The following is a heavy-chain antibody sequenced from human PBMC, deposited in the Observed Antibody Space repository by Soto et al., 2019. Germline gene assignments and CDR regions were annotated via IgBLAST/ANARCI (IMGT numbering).Heavy chain of an antibody. CDR1: GFTFSSYA. J-gene: IGHJ6*02. V-gene: IGHV3-64D*08. CDR3: VNLGYCSSASFPPVVCYYYGMVV. D-gene: IGHD2-2*01. CDR2: ISSNGGST. Sequence: PGGSLRLSCSASGFTFSSYAMHWVRQAPGEGLEYVSAISSNGGSTYYADSVKGRFTISRDNSKNTLYLQMSSLRAEDTAVYYCVNLGYCSSASFPPVVCYYYGMVVWGQGTTVTVFS.